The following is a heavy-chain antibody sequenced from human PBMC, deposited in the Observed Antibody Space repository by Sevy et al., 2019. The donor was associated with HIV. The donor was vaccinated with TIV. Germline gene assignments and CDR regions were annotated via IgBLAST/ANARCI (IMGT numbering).Heavy chain of an antibody. V-gene: IGHV4-34*01. CDR2: INHSGST. D-gene: IGHD2-2*01. CDR1: GGSFSGYY. J-gene: IGHJ5*02. CDR3: ARAPPVVVVPGAPSWFDP. Sequence: SESLSLTCAVYGGSFSGYYWNWIRQSPGKGLEWIGEINHSGSTHYNPSLKSRVTISVDTSKNQFSLRLNSVTAADTAVYYCARAPPVVVVPGAPSWFDPWGQGTLVTVSS.